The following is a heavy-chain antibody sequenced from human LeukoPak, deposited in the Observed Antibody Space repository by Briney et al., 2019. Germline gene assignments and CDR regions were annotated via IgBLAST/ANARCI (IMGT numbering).Heavy chain of an antibody. J-gene: IGHJ4*02. Sequence: SETLSLTCAVSGGSISSGGYSWSWIRQPPGQGLEWIGYIYHSGSTYYNPSLKSRVTISVDRSKNQFSLKLSSVTAADTAVYYCARLNYYDSSGPFDYWGQGTLVTVSS. CDR2: IYHSGST. CDR1: GGSISSGGYS. D-gene: IGHD3-22*01. V-gene: IGHV4-30-2*01. CDR3: ARLNYYDSSGPFDY.